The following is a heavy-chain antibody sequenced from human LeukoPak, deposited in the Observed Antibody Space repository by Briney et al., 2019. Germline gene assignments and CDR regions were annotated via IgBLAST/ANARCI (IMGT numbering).Heavy chain of an antibody. Sequence: ASVKVSCKASGGTFGSYAISWVRQAPGQGLEWMGGIIPIFGTANYAQKFQGRVTITADESTSTAYMELSSLRSEDTAVYYCARDRGYYYDSSGYLLHWGQGTLVTVSS. V-gene: IGHV1-69*13. CDR3: ARDRGYYYDSSGYLLH. CDR1: GGTFGSYA. J-gene: IGHJ4*02. CDR2: IIPIFGTA. D-gene: IGHD3-22*01.